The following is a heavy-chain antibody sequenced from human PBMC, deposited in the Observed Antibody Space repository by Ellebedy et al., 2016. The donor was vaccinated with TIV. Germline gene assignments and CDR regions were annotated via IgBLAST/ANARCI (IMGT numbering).Heavy chain of an antibody. CDR3: AREESSSSSGHNWFDP. CDR1: GYTFTSYG. V-gene: IGHV1-18*04. CDR2: ISAYNGNT. J-gene: IGHJ5*02. Sequence: ASVKVSXKASGYTFTSYGISWVRQAPGQGLEWMGWISAYNGNTNYAQKLQGRVTMTTDTSTSTAYMELRSLRSDDTAVYYCAREESSSSSGHNWFDPWGQGTLVTVSS. D-gene: IGHD6-6*01.